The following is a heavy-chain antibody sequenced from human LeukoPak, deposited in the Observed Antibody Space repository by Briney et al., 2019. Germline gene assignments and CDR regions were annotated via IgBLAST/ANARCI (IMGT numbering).Heavy chain of an antibody. CDR3: ASLEYWGGPDY. V-gene: IGHV3-7*01. J-gene: IGHJ4*02. CDR1: GFTFATYW. D-gene: IGHD7-27*01. CDR2: IKPDGTET. Sequence: GGSLRVSCEASGFTFATYWMSWVRQAPGKGPEWVACIKPDGTETHYVDSVKGRFTISRDNARNSLHLQMNSLRAEDTAVYYCASLEYWGGPDYWGQGTLVTVSS.